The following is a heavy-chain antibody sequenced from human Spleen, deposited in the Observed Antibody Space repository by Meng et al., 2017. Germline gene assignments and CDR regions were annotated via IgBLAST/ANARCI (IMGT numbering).Heavy chain of an antibody. CDR3: ARYPSGSWYQNSDYYYYGMDV. CDR2: ISTSGSII. V-gene: IGHV3-11*04. CDR1: GFIVSNSY. Sequence: GESLKISCAASGFIVSNSYMSWVRQAPGKGLEWVSYISTSGSIIYYADSVKGRFTFSRENAKNSLYLHMDSLRAEDTAVYYCARYPSGSWYQNSDYYYYGMDVWGQGTTVTVSS. J-gene: IGHJ6*02. D-gene: IGHD6-13*01.